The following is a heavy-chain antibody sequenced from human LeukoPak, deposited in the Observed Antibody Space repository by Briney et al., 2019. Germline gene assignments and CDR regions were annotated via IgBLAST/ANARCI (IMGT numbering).Heavy chain of an antibody. CDR1: GGSISSYY. CDR3: AKVMVNNWFEP. Sequence: PSDTLSLTCTVSGGSISSYYWSWLRQPPGKGLEWIGYIYYSGSTNYNPSLKSRVTISVDTSKNQFSLKLSSVTTADTAVYYCAKVMVNNWFEPWGEGNLVTLSS. V-gene: IGHV4-59*07. CDR2: IYYSGST. D-gene: IGHD2-8*01. J-gene: IGHJ5*02.